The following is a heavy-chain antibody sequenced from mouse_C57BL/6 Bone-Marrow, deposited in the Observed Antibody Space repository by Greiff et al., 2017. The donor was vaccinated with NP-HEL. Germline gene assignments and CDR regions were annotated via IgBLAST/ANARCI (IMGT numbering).Heavy chain of an antibody. Sequence: QVQLQQPGAELVKPGASVKMSCKASGYTFTSYWITWVKQRPGQGLEWIGDIYPGSGSTNYNEKLKSKATLTVDTYSSTAYMQLSRQTSEDSAVSYCANSLSYSVSRLDYCGPGPTLTVSS. CDR3: ANSLSYSVSRLDY. CDR2: IYPGSGST. V-gene: IGHV1-55*01. J-gene: IGHJ2*01. CDR1: GYTFTSYW. D-gene: IGHD6-2*01.